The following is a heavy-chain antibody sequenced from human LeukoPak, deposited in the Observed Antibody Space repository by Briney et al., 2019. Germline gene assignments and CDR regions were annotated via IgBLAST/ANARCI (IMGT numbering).Heavy chain of an antibody. CDR3: ARLTNGYCSGGSCYRANGFDP. D-gene: IGHD2-15*01. CDR2: IIPILGIA. J-gene: IGHJ5*02. V-gene: IGHV1-69*04. Sequence: SVKLSCKASGGTFSSYAISWVRKAPGQGLEWMGRIIPILGIANYAQKFQGRVTITADKSTSTAYMELSSLRSEDTAVYYCARLTNGYCSGGSCYRANGFDPWGQGTLVTVSS. CDR1: GGTFSSYA.